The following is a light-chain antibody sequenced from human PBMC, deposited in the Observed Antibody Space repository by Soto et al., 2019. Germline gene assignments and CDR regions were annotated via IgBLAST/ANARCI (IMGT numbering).Light chain of an antibody. CDR1: QSLSSNY. Sequence: IVLTQSPGTLSLSPGERATLSCRASQSLSSNYLAWYQQKPGQAPRLLIYGASSRATGIPDRFSGSKSETDFTLTISRLEPEDFAVYYCQRYSSSPWTFGQGTKVEIK. J-gene: IGKJ1*01. V-gene: IGKV3-20*01. CDR2: GAS. CDR3: QRYSSSPWT.